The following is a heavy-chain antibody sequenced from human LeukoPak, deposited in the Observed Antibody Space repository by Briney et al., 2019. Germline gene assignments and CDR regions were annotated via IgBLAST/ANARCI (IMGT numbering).Heavy chain of an antibody. Sequence: SETLSLTCAVYGGSFSGYYWSWIRQPPGKGLEWIGEINHSGSTNYNPSLKSRVTISVDTSKNQFPLKLSSVTAADTAVYYCARGETTVDYWGQGTLVTVSS. CDR1: GGSFSGYY. D-gene: IGHD4-17*01. CDR3: ARGETTVDY. CDR2: INHSGST. V-gene: IGHV4-34*01. J-gene: IGHJ4*02.